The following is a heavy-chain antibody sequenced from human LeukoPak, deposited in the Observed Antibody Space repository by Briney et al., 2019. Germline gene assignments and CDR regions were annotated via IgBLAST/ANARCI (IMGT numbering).Heavy chain of an antibody. Sequence: GGSLRLSCAASGLNFGDFAMNWVRQAPGKGLEWVSGINWSGARIFYADSVKGRFTISRDNAKNSLYLEINSLRPEDTAFYYCAKGSLSLAASAFDSCGQGTPVTVSS. CDR1: GLNFGDFA. J-gene: IGHJ4*02. V-gene: IGHV3-9*01. CDR3: AKGSLSLAASAFDS. D-gene: IGHD6-13*01. CDR2: INWSGARI.